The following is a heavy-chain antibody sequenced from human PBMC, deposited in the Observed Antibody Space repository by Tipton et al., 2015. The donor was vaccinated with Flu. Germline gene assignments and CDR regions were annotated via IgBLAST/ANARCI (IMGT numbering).Heavy chain of an antibody. CDR2: LIPIFGTA. CDR1: GGTFSSYA. V-gene: IGHV1-69*01. D-gene: IGHD2-21*01. Sequence: QSGAEVKKPGSSVKVSCKASGGTFSSYAISWVRQAPGQGLEWMGGLIPIFGTANYAQKFQGRVTITADESTSTAYMELSSLRSEDTAVYYCARVANCGGDCYGEADYWGQGTLVTVSS. J-gene: IGHJ4*02. CDR3: ARVANCGGDCYGEADY.